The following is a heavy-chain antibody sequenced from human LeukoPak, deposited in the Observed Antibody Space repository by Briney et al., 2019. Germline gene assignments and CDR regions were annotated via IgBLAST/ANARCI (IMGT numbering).Heavy chain of an antibody. D-gene: IGHD2-21*01. V-gene: IGHV3-30*02. CDR3: ANELWGFGGDKLNFDY. J-gene: IGHJ4*02. CDR1: GFTFSSYG. CDR2: IHYDGSNK. Sequence: GGSLRLSCAASGFTFSSYGMHWVRQAPGKGLEWVAFIHYDGSNKYYADSVKGRFTISRDNSKDTLYLQMNSLRAEDTAVYYCANELWGFGGDKLNFDYWGQGTLVTVSS.